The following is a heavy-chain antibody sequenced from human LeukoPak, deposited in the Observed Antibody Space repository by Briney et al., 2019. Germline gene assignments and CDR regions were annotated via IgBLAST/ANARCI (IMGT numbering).Heavy chain of an antibody. Sequence: SETLSLTCTVSGGSISSYYWSWIRQPPGKGLEWIGYIYYSGSTNYNPSLKSRVTISVDTSKNQFSLKLSSVTAADTAVYYCARVGYYDFRSGYRYGMDVWGQGTTVTVSS. D-gene: IGHD3-3*01. CDR3: ARVGYYDFRSGYRYGMDV. V-gene: IGHV4-59*01. CDR1: GGSISSYY. CDR2: IYYSGST. J-gene: IGHJ6*02.